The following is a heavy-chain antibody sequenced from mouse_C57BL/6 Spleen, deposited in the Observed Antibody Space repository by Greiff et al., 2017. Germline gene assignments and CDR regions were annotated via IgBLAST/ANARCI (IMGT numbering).Heavy chain of an antibody. J-gene: IGHJ3*01. CDR3: GRKGPYSGLAD. CDR1: GYSFTSYC. CDR2: INPSTGGT. Sequence: EVQLQQSGPELVKPGASVKISCKASGYSFTSYCMTWVKQSPEKSLEWIGEINPSTGGTTYNQKFKAKATLTVDNSSSTAYMQLKSLTSEDSAVYYCGRKGPYSGLADWGNAPPVTVAA. D-gene: IGHD2-10*01. V-gene: IGHV1-42*01.